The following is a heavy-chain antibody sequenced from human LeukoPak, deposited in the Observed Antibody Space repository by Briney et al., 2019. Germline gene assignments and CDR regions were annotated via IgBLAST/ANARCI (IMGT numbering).Heavy chain of an antibody. CDR3: ARDKLGLGELSLYDE. CDR1: GYTLTEHS. V-gene: IGHV1-2*02. CDR2: MNPNRGGT. Sequence: GASVTVTCKSSGYTLTEHSMHGVRQAPAQGLEWMGWMNPNRGGTKYTRKFQGRVTKTRDTSISTAYMELSRLKSDDTAMYYWARDKLGLGELSLYDEWGEGTQVTVST. J-gene: IGHJ4*02. D-gene: IGHD3-16*02.